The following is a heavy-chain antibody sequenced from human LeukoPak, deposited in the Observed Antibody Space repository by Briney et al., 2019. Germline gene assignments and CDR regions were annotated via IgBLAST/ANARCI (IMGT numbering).Heavy chain of an antibody. CDR2: ISAYNGNT. J-gene: IGHJ6*03. D-gene: IGHD2-2*01. Sequence: ASVKVSCKASGYTFTSYGISWVRQAPGQGLEWMGWISAYNGNTNYAQKLQGRVTMTTDTSTSTAYMELRSLRSEDTAVYYCARSVVPAAIVDYYYYYMDVWGKGTTVTVSS. V-gene: IGHV1-18*01. CDR1: GYTFTSYG. CDR3: ARSVVPAAIVDYYYYYMDV.